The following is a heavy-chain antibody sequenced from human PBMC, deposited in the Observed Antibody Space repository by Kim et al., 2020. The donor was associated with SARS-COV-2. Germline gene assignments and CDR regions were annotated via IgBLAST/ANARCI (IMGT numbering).Heavy chain of an antibody. CDR2: VYYSGFT. Sequence: SETLSLTCTVSGGSISGYYWSWIRQTPDKGLEWIGYVYYSGFTNYNPSLKSRVTISVDTAKSHFSLELSSVTAADTAVYYCAKGAGDGSNHFDFWGQGTL. V-gene: IGHV4-59*13. D-gene: IGHD1-26*01. J-gene: IGHJ4*02. CDR3: AKGAGDGSNHFDF. CDR1: GGSISGYY.